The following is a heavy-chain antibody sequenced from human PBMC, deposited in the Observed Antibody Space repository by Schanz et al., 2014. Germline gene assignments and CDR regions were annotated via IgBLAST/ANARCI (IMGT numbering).Heavy chain of an antibody. V-gene: IGHV3-30*09. Sequence: VPLVESGGCVVQPWRSLRLSCAASGFTFSRHAMHWVRQAAGKGLEWVAAITYDGSNKYYAESVKGRFAISRDNSKDTLYLQMNSLRTEDTAVYYCAGDWASGRYYSDYWGQGTLVTVSS. D-gene: IGHD1-26*01. CDR2: ITYDGSNK. J-gene: IGHJ4*02. CDR1: GFTFSRHA. CDR3: AGDWASGRYYSDY.